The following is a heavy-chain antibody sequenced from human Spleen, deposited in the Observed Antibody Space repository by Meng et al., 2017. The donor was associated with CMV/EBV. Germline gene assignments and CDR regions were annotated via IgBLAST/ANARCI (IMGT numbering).Heavy chain of an antibody. D-gene: IGHD1-7*01. J-gene: IGHJ5*02. CDR3: ARELTGTTGGCWFDP. V-gene: IGHV3-30*12. CDR1: GFTFSSYG. CDR2: ISYDGSNK. Sequence: GESLKISCAASGFTFSSYGMHWVRQAPGKGLEWVAVISYDGSNKYYADSVKGRFTISRDNAKNSLYLQMNSLRAEDTALYYCARELTGTTGGCWFDPWGQGTLVTVSS.